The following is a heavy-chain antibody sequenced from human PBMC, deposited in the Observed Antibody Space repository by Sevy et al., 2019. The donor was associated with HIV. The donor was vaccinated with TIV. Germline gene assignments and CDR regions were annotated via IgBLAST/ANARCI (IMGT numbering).Heavy chain of an antibody. CDR2: IIPILGTT. V-gene: IGHV1-69*13. CDR3: ARGGGNGWYYFDY. J-gene: IGHJ4*02. CDR1: GGIFTTSG. D-gene: IGHD6-19*01. Sequence: ASVKVSCKASGGIFTTSGISWVRQVPGQGLEWMGGIIPILGTTNYAQRFQYRVTITADESTKTAYMELSSLRSEDTAVYYCARGGGNGWYYFDYWGQATSVTVSS.